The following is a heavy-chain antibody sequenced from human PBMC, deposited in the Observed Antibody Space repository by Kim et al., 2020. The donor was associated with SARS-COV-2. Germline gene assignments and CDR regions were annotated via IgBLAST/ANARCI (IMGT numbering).Heavy chain of an antibody. J-gene: IGHJ4*02. Sequence: YYVDSVKGRVTISRDNAKSSRYLQMNSLRAEDTAVYYCARVGSSSWNFDYWGQGTLVTVSS. V-gene: IGHV3-7*04. D-gene: IGHD6-13*01. CDR3: ARVGSSSWNFDY.